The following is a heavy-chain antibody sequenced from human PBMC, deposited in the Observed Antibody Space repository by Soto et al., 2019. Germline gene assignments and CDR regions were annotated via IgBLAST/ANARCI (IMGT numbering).Heavy chain of an antibody. Sequence: QVQLQESGPGLVKPSETLSLTCTVSGGSINSHYWSWIRQPPGKRLEWLGYIYSSGFTTYNPSLKGRLTISVDTSKNQFSLRLSSVTSADTAVYYCARGWAPYDWCGPWGQGTLVTVSS. CDR3: ARGWAPYDWCGP. CDR1: GGSINSHY. V-gene: IGHV4-59*11. D-gene: IGHD1-26*01. J-gene: IGHJ5*02. CDR2: IYSSGFT.